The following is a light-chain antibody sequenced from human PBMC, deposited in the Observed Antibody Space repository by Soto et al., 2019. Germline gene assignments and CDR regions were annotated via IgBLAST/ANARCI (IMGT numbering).Light chain of an antibody. Sequence: EIVMTQSPATLSVSPGGRATLSCRASQSISDTLAWYQQKPGQAPRLLIYGASSRATGIPDRFSGSGSGTDFTLIISRLEPEDFAVYYCHQYGSSAWTFGQGTRLEIK. J-gene: IGKJ5*01. V-gene: IGKV3-20*01. CDR3: HQYGSSAWT. CDR1: QSISDT. CDR2: GAS.